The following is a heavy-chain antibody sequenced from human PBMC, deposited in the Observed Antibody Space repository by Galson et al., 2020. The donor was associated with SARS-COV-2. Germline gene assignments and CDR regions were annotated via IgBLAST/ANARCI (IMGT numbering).Heavy chain of an antibody. Sequence: GGSLRLSCKGSGYSFTSYWIGWVRQMPGKGLEWMGIIYPGDSDTRYSPSFQGQVTISADKSISTAYLQWSSLKASDTAMYYCARLTIFGVVILDYWGQGTLVTVSS. CDR2: IYPGDSDT. J-gene: IGHJ4*02. CDR3: ARLTIFGVVILDY. V-gene: IGHV5-51*01. D-gene: IGHD3-3*01. CDR1: GYSFTSYW.